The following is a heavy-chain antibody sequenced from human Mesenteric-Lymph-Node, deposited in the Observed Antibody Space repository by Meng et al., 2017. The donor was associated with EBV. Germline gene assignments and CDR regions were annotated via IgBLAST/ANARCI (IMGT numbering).Heavy chain of an antibody. CDR2: VHHSGLT. CDR1: GGSVNSGGYS. Sequence: QLHVQGSGPGLGKPSQTLSLTCTVSGGSVNSGGYSWSWIWQSPEKGLEWIGYVHHSGLTYYNPSLETRVIISLERSKNQFSLKLTSVTAADTAVYYCAGGDYVNQFNYWGQGTLVTVSS. D-gene: IGHD4-17*01. V-gene: IGHV4-30-2*06. CDR3: AGGDYVNQFNY. J-gene: IGHJ4*02.